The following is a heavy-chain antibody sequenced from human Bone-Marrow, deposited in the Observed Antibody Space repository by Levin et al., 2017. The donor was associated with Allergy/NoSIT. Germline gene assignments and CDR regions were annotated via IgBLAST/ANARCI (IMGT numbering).Heavy chain of an antibody. CDR3: ARDYPLVGYSNHNWFDP. J-gene: IGHJ5*02. CDR1: GYTFTSYY. D-gene: IGHD4-11*01. CDR2: INPSGGST. V-gene: IGHV1-46*01. Sequence: ASVKVSCKASGYTFTSYYMHWVRQAPGQGLEWMGIINPSGGSTSYAQKFQGRVTMTRDTSTSTVYMELSSLRSEDTAVYYCARDYPLVGYSNHNWFDPWGQGTLVTVSS.